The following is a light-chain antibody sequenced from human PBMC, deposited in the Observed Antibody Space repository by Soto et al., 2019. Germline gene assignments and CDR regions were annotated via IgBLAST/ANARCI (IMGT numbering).Light chain of an antibody. CDR1: QIISSW. J-gene: IGKJ1*01. CDR3: QQYNTFWT. CDR2: DVS. V-gene: IGKV1-5*01. Sequence: DIQMTQSPSTLSASVGDRVTITCRASQIISSWLAWYQQKPGKAPKLLIYDVSTLGSGVPSGFSGSGSGTDFTLTISSLQPDDSATYYCQQYNTFWTFGQGTKVEIK.